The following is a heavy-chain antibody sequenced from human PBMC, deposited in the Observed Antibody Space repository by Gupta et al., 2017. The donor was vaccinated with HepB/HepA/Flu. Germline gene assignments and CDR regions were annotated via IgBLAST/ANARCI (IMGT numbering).Heavy chain of an antibody. CDR3: ISWYFKVVGSRH. CDR2: IKRTADGWMV. D-gene: IGHD1-26*01. Sequence: EGHLVESEGGLVKPGSSLRLTCVASGFNFIDASMTWVRQAPGKGLDWIGRIKRTADGWMVEYGTPARGRFTISRDDSKNSLSLQMHSLRPDDTAVEDCISWYFKVVGSRHWGQGALGAVST. J-gene: IGHJ4*02. CDR1: GFNFIDAS. V-gene: IGHV3-15*05.